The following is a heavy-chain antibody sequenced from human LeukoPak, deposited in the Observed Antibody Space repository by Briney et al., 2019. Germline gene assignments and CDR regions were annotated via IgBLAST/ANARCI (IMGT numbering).Heavy chain of an antibody. V-gene: IGHV4-59*08. CDR2: IYYSGSA. CDR3: ARHSGYSSGWYGH. Sequence: PSETLSLTCTVSGGSISSYYWSWIRPPPGKGLEWMGYIYYSGSANYNPSPKSRVTITVATSKTQYSLKMSSVTAPDTAVYYCARHSGYSSGWYGHWGQGTLVTVSS. CDR1: GGSISSYY. D-gene: IGHD6-19*01. J-gene: IGHJ5*02.